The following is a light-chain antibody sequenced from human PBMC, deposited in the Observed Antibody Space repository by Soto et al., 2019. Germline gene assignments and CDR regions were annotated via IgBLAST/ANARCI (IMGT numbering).Light chain of an antibody. V-gene: IGLV2-14*03. CDR3: SSYTSTSTLYV. CDR2: DVS. Sequence: QSALTQPASVSGSPGQSITIYCTGTSSDIGGYNYVSWYQQLPGKVPKLIIYDVSNRPSGVSDRFSGSKSGNAASLTISGLQAEYEADYYCSSYTSTSTLYVFGTGTKLTVL. J-gene: IGLJ1*01. CDR1: SSDIGGYNY.